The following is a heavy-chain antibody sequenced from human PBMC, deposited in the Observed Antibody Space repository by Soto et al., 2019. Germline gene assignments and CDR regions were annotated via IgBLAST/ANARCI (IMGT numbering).Heavy chain of an antibody. CDR3: AIRTGQLAIISEFDGDWFFEV. CDR1: GYTFTNYY. Sequence: ASVKVSCKASGYTFTNYYTHWVRQAPGQGLEWVGWINPDSGGTNLAQRFQGRVTMTSDTSINTAYMELSSLRSDDTAVYYCAIRTGQLAIISEFDGDWFFEVWGRGTLVTVS. D-gene: IGHD2-2*01. J-gene: IGHJ2*01. V-gene: IGHV1-2*02. CDR2: INPDSGGT.